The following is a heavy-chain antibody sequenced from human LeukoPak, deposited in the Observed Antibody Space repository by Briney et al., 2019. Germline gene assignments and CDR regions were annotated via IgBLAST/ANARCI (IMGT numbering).Heavy chain of an antibody. Sequence: GGSLRLSCSASGFTFSSFGMYWARQAPGKGLEWVAFIRFDGANLYYSESVKGRFTISRDNSKDTLYLQMDSLTTEDTALYYCAKNGAAAAALESWGQGTRVTVAS. CDR3: AKNGAAAAALES. D-gene: IGHD6-25*01. CDR2: IRFDGANL. J-gene: IGHJ4*02. CDR1: GFTFSSFG. V-gene: IGHV3-30*02.